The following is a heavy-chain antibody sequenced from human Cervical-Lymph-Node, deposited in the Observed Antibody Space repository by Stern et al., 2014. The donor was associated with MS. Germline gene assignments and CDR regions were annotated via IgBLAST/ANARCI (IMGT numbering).Heavy chain of an antibody. CDR3: ARQTSVTSSLNFYYGMDV. V-gene: IGHV4-4*07. D-gene: IGHD4-17*01. CDR1: VGSISDYY. Sequence: QVQLQESGPGLVKPSETLSLTCTVSVGSISDYYWNWIRQPAGKGLEWIARIYSRGATNYNPSLKSRVTMSVDTPKNQFSLKLTSLSAADTAVYYCARQTSVTSSLNFYYGMDVWGQGTTVTVSS. CDR2: IYSRGAT. J-gene: IGHJ6*02.